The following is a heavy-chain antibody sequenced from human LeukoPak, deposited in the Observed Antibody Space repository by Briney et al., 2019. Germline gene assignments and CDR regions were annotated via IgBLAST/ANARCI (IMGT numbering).Heavy chain of an antibody. CDR1: GGSISSSSYD. CDR3: ARERAYYYYYYMDV. J-gene: IGHJ6*03. Sequence: PSETLSLTCTVSGGSISSSSYDWGWIRQPRGKGLEWIGSIYYSGSTYYTPSLKSRVTISVDTSKNQFSLKLSSVTAADTAVYYCARERAYYYYYYMDVWGKGTTVTVSS. V-gene: IGHV4-39*07. CDR2: IYYSGST.